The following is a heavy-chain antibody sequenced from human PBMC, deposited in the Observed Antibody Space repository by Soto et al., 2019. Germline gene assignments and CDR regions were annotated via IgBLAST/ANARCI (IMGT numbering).Heavy chain of an antibody. CDR1: GFTFSSYA. CDR3: AKASSPYYGMDV. J-gene: IGHJ6*02. Sequence: GGSLRLSCAASGFTFSSYAMSWVRKAPGKGLEWVSAISGSGGSTYYADSVKGRFTISRDNSKNTLYLQMNSLRAEDTAVYYCAKASSPYYGMDVWGQGTTVTVSS. CDR2: ISGSGGST. D-gene: IGHD6-13*01. V-gene: IGHV3-23*01.